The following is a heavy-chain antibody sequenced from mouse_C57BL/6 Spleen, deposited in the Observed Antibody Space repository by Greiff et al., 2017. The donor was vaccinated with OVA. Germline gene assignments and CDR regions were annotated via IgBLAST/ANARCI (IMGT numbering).Heavy chain of an antibody. CDR2: IYPSDSET. Sequence: VQLQQSGAELVRPGSSVKLSCKASGYTFTSYWMDWVKQRPGQGLEWIGNIYPSDSETHYNQKFKDKATLTVDKSSSTAYMQLSSLTSEDSAVYYCARMKDYYGSSSFAYWGQGTLVTVSA. J-gene: IGHJ3*01. V-gene: IGHV1-61*01. CDR1: GYTFTSYW. D-gene: IGHD1-1*01. CDR3: ARMKDYYGSSSFAY.